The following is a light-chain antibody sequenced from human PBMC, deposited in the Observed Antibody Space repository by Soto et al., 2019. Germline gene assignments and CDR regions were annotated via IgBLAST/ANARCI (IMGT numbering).Light chain of an antibody. CDR1: QSVSSSY. J-gene: IGKJ2*01. CDR3: QQYDSSPYT. CDR2: GAS. V-gene: IGKV3-20*01. Sequence: EIVLTQSPGTLSLSPGERATLSCRASQSVSSSYLGWYQQKPGQAPRLLIYGASSRATGIPDRFSGSGSGTDFSLTISRLEPEDSAVYYCQQYDSSPYTFGQGTKLEIK.